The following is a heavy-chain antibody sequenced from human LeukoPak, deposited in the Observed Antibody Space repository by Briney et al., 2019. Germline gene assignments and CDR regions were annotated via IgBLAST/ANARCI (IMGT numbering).Heavy chain of an antibody. CDR3: AKGRGAGWFDP. V-gene: IGHV3-23*01. CDR1: GFTFSTYA. Sequence: GGSLRLSCAASGFTFSTYAMSWVRQAPGKGLEWVSTISGSGGNTYYADSVKGRFTISRDNSKNTLYLQMNSLRAEDTAVYYCAKGRGAGWFDPWSQGTLVTVSS. J-gene: IGHJ5*02. D-gene: IGHD5-12*01. CDR2: ISGSGGNT.